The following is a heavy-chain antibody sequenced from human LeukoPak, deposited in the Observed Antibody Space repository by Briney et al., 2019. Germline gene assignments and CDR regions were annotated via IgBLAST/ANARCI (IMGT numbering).Heavy chain of an antibody. V-gene: IGHV3-21*01. CDR3: ARAGVAVAGAGLGY. CDR1: GFTFRSYS. D-gene: IGHD6-13*01. J-gene: IGHJ4*02. CDR2: ITGGGTNT. Sequence: PGGSPRLSCAASGFTFRSYSMNWVRQAPGKGLEWVSSITGGGTNTYYPDSVKGRFTISRDNAKNSLYLQMNSLRAEDTAVYYCARAGVAVAGAGLGYWGQGTLVPVSS.